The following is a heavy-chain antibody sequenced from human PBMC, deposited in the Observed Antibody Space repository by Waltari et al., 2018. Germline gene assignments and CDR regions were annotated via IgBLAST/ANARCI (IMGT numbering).Heavy chain of an antibody. D-gene: IGHD2-15*01. CDR3: ARGPSSLVAQGFDP. V-gene: IGHV4-59*01. J-gene: IGHJ5*02. CDR1: GGSISSYY. CDR2: IYYSGST. Sequence: QVQLQESGPGLVKPSETLSLTCTVSGGSISSYYWSWIRQPPGKGLEWIGYIYYSGSTNYNPSLKSRVTISVDTSKNQFSLKLSSVTAADTAVYYCARGPSSLVAQGFDPWGQGTLVTVSS.